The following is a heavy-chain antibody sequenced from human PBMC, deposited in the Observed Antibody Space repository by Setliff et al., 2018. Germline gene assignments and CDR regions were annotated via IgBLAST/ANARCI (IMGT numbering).Heavy chain of an antibody. D-gene: IGHD1-26*01. J-gene: IGHJ5*02. V-gene: IGHV1-3*01. CDR3: ARVPVVGATKLYWFDP. Sequence: ASVKVSCKASGYTFTSYAMHWVRQAPGQRLEWMGWINAGNGNTKYSQKFQGRVTITRDTSASTAYMELSSLRSEDTAVYYCARVPVVGATKLYWFDPWGQGTQVTVSS. CDR1: GYTFTSYA. CDR2: INAGNGNT.